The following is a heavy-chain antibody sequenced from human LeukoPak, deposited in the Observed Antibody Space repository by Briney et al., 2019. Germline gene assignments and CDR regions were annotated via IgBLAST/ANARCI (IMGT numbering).Heavy chain of an antibody. CDR1: GFSFSNYA. Sequence: PGGSLRLSCVASGFSFSNYAMTWVRQAPGKGLEWVSGISASGGTTNSAGSVKGRFTISRDNSENTLYLQMNSLRAEDTAVYYCVKTTSVYWGSGDSFLDYWAREPWSPSPQ. V-gene: IGHV3-23*01. D-gene: IGHD2-15*01. J-gene: IGHJ4*02. CDR2: ISASGGTT. CDR3: VKTTSVYWGSGDSFLDY.